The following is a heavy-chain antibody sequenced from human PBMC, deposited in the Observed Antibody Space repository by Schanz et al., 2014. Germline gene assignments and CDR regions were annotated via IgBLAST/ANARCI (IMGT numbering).Heavy chain of an antibody. D-gene: IGHD3-16*01. CDR3: ARHGGIPYYPMDV. J-gene: IGHJ6*02. V-gene: IGHV4-31*03. CDR1: GASIRSGGYY. Sequence: QVQLQESGPGLVKPSQTLSLTCTVSGASIRSGGYYWDWIRLLPGKGLEWIGYISYSGSTSFNPSLKSRLTMSVDTSKNQFSLRLSSVTAADTAVYYCARHGGIPYYPMDVWGQGTTVTVS. CDR2: ISYSGST.